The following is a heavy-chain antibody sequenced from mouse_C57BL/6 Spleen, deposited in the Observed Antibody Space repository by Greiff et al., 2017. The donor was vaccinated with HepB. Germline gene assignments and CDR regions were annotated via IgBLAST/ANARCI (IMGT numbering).Heavy chain of an antibody. V-gene: IGHV1-64*01. CDR1: GYTFTSYW. CDR2: IHPNSGST. Sequence: VQLQQPGAELVKPGASVKLSCKASGYTFTSYWMHWAKQRPGQGLEWIGMIHPNSGSTNYNEKFKSKATLTVDKSSSTAYMQLSSLTSEDSAVYYCARAYYYGSSYVWYFDVWGTGTTVTVSS. J-gene: IGHJ1*03. CDR3: ARAYYYGSSYVWYFDV. D-gene: IGHD1-1*01.